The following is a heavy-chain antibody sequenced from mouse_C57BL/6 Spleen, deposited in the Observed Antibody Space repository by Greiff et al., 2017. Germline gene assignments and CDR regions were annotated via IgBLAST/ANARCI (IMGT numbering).Heavy chain of an antibody. D-gene: IGHD3-3*01. Sequence: QVQLQQSGPELVKPGASVKISCKASGYAFSSSWMNWVKQRPGKGLEWIGRIYPGDGDTNYNGKFKGKATLTADKSSSTAYMQLSSLTSEDSAVYFCARGTDYFAYWGQGTTLTVSS. CDR3: ARGTDYFAY. J-gene: IGHJ2*01. V-gene: IGHV1-82*01. CDR1: GYAFSSSW. CDR2: IYPGDGDT.